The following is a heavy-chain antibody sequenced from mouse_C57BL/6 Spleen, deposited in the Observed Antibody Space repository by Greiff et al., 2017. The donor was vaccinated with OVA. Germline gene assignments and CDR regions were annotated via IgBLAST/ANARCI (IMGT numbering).Heavy chain of an antibody. D-gene: IGHD1-1*01. CDR1: GYTFTDYN. V-gene: IGHV1-18*01. Sequence: VQLQQSGPELVKPGASVKIPCKASGYTFTDYNMDWVKQSHGKSLEWIGDINPNNGGTICNQKFKGKATLTVDKSSSTAYMDLRSLTSEDTAVYYCARSIPYYGSFAYWGQGTLVTVSA. J-gene: IGHJ3*01. CDR2: INPNNGGT. CDR3: ARSIPYYGSFAY.